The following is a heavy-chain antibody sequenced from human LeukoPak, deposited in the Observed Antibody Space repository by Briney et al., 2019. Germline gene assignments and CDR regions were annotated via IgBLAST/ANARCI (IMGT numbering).Heavy chain of an antibody. J-gene: IGHJ6*03. D-gene: IGHD3-22*01. CDR2: IYTSGST. CDR1: GGSISSYY. Sequence: PSETLSLTCTVSGGSISSYYWSWIRQPAGKGLEWIGRIYTSGSTNYNPSLKSRVTMSVDTSKDQFSLKLSSVTAADTAVYYCARETYYYDSSAYDYYYYMDVWAKGPRSPSP. CDR3: ARETYYYDSSAYDYYYYMDV. V-gene: IGHV4-4*07.